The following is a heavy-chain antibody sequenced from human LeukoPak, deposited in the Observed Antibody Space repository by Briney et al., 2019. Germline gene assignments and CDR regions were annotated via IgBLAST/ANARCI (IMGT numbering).Heavy chain of an antibody. D-gene: IGHD5-12*01. CDR3: ARDSGPVATDVLSDY. V-gene: IGHV3-21*01. CDR1: GFTFSSYS. CDR2: ISSSSSYI. J-gene: IGHJ4*02. Sequence: GGSLRLSCAASGFTFSSYSMNWVRQAPGKGLEWVSSISSSSSYIYYADSVKGRFTISRDNAKNSLYLQMNSLRAEDTAVYYCARDSGPVATDVLSDYWGQGTLVTVSS.